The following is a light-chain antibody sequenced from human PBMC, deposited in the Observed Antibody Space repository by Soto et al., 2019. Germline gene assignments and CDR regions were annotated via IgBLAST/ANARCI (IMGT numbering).Light chain of an antibody. CDR1: SGCIASNS. CDR3: QSYDSNTVV. Sequence: NFMLTQPHSVSESPGKTVIISCTRSSGCIASNSVQWYQQLPGSAPSTVIYEDNQRPSGVPDRFSGSTDGSSNSASLTISGLQTEDEADYYCQSYDSNTVVFGGGTKLTVL. V-gene: IGLV6-57*04. J-gene: IGLJ2*01. CDR2: EDN.